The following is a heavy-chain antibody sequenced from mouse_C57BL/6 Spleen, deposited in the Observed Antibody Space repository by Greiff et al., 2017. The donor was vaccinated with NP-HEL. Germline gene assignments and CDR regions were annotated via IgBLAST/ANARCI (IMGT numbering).Heavy chain of an antibody. D-gene: IGHD1-1*02. J-gene: IGHJ2*01. CDR3: TRNGSYDNYFDY. V-gene: IGHV1-15*01. CDR2: IDPETGGT. Sequence: VQLQQSGAELVRPGASVTLSCKASGYTFTDYEMHWVKQTPVHGLEWIGAIDPETGGTAYNQKFKGKAILTADKSSSTAYMGLRSLTSEDSAVYYCTRNGSYDNYFDYWGQGTTLTVSS. CDR1: GYTFTDYE.